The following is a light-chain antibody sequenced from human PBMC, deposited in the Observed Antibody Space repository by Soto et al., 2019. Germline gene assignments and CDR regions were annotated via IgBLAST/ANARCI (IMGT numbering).Light chain of an antibody. V-gene: IGKV3-15*01. CDR2: DAS. CDR3: QQYNIWPPWT. J-gene: IGKJ1*01. Sequence: ILMTQSPATLSVSPGERATLSCRASQSVSNNLAWYQQKPGQAPRLLIYDASTRATGIPARFSGSGSGTEFTLTISGLQSGDFAVYYCQQYNIWPPWTFGQGTKVEVK. CDR1: QSVSNN.